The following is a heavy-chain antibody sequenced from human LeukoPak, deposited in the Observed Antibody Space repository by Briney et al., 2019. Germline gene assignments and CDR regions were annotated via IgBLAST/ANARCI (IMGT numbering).Heavy chain of an antibody. D-gene: IGHD2/OR15-2a*01. CDR3: AKDRVSPGFNWFDP. V-gene: IGHV3-23*01. CDR2: INGRGDNT. CDR1: GVIISSYA. Sequence: GGSLRLSCAASGVIISSYAMSWVRQAPGKGLEWVSAINGRGDNTYYADFVKGRFTVSRDNSKSTVYLQMNSLRTEDTAVYYCAKDRVSPGFNWFDPWGQGTLVTVSS. J-gene: IGHJ5*02.